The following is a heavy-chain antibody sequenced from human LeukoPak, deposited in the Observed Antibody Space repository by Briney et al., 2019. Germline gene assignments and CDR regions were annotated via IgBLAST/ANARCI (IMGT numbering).Heavy chain of an antibody. CDR3: ARGPRFSPLMYFDY. J-gene: IGHJ4*02. CDR2: ISSSGSTI. CDR1: GFTFSDYY. V-gene: IGHV3-11*01. Sequence: GGSLRLSCAASGFTFSDYYMSWIRQAPGKGLEWVSYISSSGSTIYYADSVKGRFTISRDNAKNSLYLQMNSLRAADTAVYYCARGPRFSPLMYFDYWGQGTLVTVSS. D-gene: IGHD3-3*01.